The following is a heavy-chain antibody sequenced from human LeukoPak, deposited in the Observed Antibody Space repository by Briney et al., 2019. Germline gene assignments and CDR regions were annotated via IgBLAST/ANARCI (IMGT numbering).Heavy chain of an antibody. V-gene: IGHV3-7*03. J-gene: IGHJ3*01. D-gene: IGHD6-6*01. CDR1: GFSFSSYW. CDR3: ARSSYSSSSSV. CDR2: INSDGSEG. Sequence: GGSLRLSCATSGFSFSSYWMSWSRQAPGKGLEWVASINSDGSEGYYADVVKGRFTISRDNAKNSLYLQINSLRAEDTAVYYCARSSYSSSSSVWGQGTMVTVSS.